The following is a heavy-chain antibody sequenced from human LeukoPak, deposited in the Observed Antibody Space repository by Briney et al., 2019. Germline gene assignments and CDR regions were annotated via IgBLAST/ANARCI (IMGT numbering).Heavy chain of an antibody. CDR2: INWNGGST. CDR3: ARSGDIAVAGTDYFDY. Sequence: PGGSLRLSCAASGFTFDDYGMSWVRQAPGKGLEWVSGINWNGGSTGYADSVKGRFTISRDNAKNSLYLQMNSLRAEDTALYHCARSGDIAVAGTDYFDYWGQGTLVTVSS. V-gene: IGHV3-20*01. CDR1: GFTFDDYG. J-gene: IGHJ4*02. D-gene: IGHD6-19*01.